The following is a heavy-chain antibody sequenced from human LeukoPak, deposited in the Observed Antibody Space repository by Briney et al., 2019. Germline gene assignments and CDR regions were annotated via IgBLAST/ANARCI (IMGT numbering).Heavy chain of an antibody. CDR2: ISISSNYI. D-gene: IGHD6-13*01. V-gene: IGHV3-21*01. Sequence: GGSLRLSCAASGFTFSRYSMNWVRQAPGKGLEWVSSISISSNYIYYTDSVKGRFTISRDNAKNSLYLQMNSLRAEDTAVYYCARDLGSSSWYSRYAFDIWGQGTMVTVSS. CDR3: ARDLGSSSWYSRYAFDI. CDR1: GFTFSRYS. J-gene: IGHJ3*02.